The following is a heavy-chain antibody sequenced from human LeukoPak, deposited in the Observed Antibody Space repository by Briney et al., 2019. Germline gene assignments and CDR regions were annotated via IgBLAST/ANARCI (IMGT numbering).Heavy chain of an antibody. CDR2: INFNSSGT. V-gene: IGHV1-2*02. CDR3: ARSGYYYGLDV. D-gene: IGHD6-13*01. J-gene: IGHJ6*02. Sequence: ASVKVSCKASGYTFSGYYMHWVRQVPGQGLEWMGWINFNSSGTNYAQKFQGRVTMTRDTSISTAYMELSRLRSDDTAVYHCARSGYYYGLDVWGQGTTVTVSS. CDR1: GYTFSGYY.